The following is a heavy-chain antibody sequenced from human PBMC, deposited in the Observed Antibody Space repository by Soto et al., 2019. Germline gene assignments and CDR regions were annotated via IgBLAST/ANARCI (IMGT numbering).Heavy chain of an antibody. CDR2: IYYAVNT. Sequence: QVQLQESGPGLVKPSETLSLTCTVYGDSISSSSYYWSWIRQPPGKGLEWIGYIYYAVNTDYNLPLKSRFTISLDMSKNQFFLKLNSVTAADTAVYYCVRYCAGGNCSVGRFDHWGEGALGTVS. D-gene: IGHD2-8*02. CDR3: VRYCAGGNCSVGRFDH. CDR1: GDSISSSSYY. J-gene: IGHJ5*02. V-gene: IGHV4-61*01.